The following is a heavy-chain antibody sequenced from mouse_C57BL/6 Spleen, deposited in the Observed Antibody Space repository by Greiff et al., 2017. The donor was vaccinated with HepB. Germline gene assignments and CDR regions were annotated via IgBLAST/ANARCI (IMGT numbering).Heavy chain of an antibody. J-gene: IGHJ4*01. CDR3: ARGPIYYGYDNAMDY. V-gene: IGHV1-64*01. Sequence: QVQLQQSGAKLVKPGASVKLSCKASGYTFTSYWMHWVKQRPGQGLEWIGMIHPNSGSTNYNEKFKSKATLTVDKSSSTAYMQLSSLTSEDSAVYYCARGPIYYGYDNAMDYWGQRTSVTVSS. CDR1: GYTFTSYW. CDR2: IHPNSGST. D-gene: IGHD2-2*01.